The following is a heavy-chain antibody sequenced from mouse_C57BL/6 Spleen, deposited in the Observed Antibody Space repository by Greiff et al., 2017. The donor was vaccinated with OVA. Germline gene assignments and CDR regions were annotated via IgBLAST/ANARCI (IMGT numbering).Heavy chain of an antibody. J-gene: IGHJ4*01. Sequence: QVQLKQSGPELVKPGASVKISCKASGYAFSSSWMNWVKQRPGKGLEWIGRIYPGDGDTNYNGKFKGKATLTADKSSSTAYMQLSSLTSEDSAVYFCAREGDYDEGMDYWGQGTSVTVSS. CDR1: GYAFSSSW. D-gene: IGHD2-4*01. CDR3: AREGDYDEGMDY. V-gene: IGHV1-82*01. CDR2: IYPGDGDT.